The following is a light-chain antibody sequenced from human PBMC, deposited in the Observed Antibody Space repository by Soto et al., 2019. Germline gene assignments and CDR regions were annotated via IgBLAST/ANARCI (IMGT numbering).Light chain of an antibody. CDR1: SSDVGGYNY. Sequence: QSVLTQPASVSGSPGQSITISCTGTSSDVGGYNYVSWYQQHPGKAPKLMIYEVSSRPSGVSNRFSGSKSGNTASLTISGLQAEDEADYYCSSYTSTINYVLGSGTKVTVL. CDR3: SSYTSTINYV. CDR2: EVS. V-gene: IGLV2-14*01. J-gene: IGLJ1*01.